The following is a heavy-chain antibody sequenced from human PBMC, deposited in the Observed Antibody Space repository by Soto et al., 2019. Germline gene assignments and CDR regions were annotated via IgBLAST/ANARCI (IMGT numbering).Heavy chain of an antibody. CDR1: GLTFSSCE. Sequence: GGSLRLSCAASGLTFSSCEMNWVRQAPGKGLEWLSYIGTRGSTTYYADSVKGRFTISRDNAKSSLFLQMNSLRAEDTATYYCAGRYCYNGVCHLGLSDFWGQGTLVTVSS. CDR2: IGTRGSTT. CDR3: AGRYCYNGVCHLGLSDF. J-gene: IGHJ4*02. D-gene: IGHD2-8*01. V-gene: IGHV3-48*03.